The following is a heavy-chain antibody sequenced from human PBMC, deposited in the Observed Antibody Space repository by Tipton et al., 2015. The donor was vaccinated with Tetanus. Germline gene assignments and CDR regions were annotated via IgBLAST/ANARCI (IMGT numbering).Heavy chain of an antibody. CDR3: ATYRTCWYIYFDY. V-gene: IGHV1-8*01. Sequence: QSGAEVKKPGASVKVSCKASGYTFTSYDINWVRQATGQGLEWMGWMNPNSGNTGYAQKFQGRVTMTRNTSISTAYMELSSLRSENTAVYYCATYRTCWYIYFDYWGQWTLVAVSS. CDR2: MNPNSGNT. CDR1: GYTFTSYD. D-gene: IGHD6-19*01. J-gene: IGHJ4*02.